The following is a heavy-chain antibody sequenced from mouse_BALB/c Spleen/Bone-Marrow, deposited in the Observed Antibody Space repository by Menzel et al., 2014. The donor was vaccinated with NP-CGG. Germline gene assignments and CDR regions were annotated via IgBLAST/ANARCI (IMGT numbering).Heavy chain of an antibody. V-gene: IGHV14-3*02. CDR3: ARGGNYFYY. J-gene: IGHJ2*01. CDR2: IDPANGNT. CDR1: GFNIKDTY. Sequence: EVKLMESGAELVKPGASVKLSCTASGFNIKDTYMHWVKQRPEQGLEWIGRIDPANGNTKYDPKFQGKATIAADTSSNTAYLQLSSLTSEDTAVYYCARGGNYFYYWGQGTTLTVSS.